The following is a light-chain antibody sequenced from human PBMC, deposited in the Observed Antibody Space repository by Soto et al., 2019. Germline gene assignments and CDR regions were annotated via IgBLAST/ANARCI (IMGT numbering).Light chain of an antibody. CDR1: QSVRSDY. CDR3: QQYGSSPRT. Sequence: EIVLTQSPGTLSLPPVERATLSGMASQSVRSDYLAWYQQKPGQAPRLHIYGASTRATGIPDRFTGSGSGTDFTLTISRLEPEDFAVYYCQQYGSSPRTFGQGTKVDNK. V-gene: IGKV3-20*01. CDR2: GAS. J-gene: IGKJ1*01.